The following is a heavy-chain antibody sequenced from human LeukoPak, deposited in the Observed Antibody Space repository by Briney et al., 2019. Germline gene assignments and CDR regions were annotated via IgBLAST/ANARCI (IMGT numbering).Heavy chain of an antibody. V-gene: IGHV6-1*01. Sequence: SQTLSLTCAISGDSVSGSPAVWNWIRQSPSRGLEWLGRAYYRSKWYIDYAESVKGRIPITPDTSKNQFSLQLNSVTPEDTAVYYCARGAVRGGTNFDYWGQGTLVTVSS. CDR2: AYYRSKWYI. CDR3: ARGAVRGGTNFDY. D-gene: IGHD3-10*01. J-gene: IGHJ4*02. CDR1: GDSVSGSPAV.